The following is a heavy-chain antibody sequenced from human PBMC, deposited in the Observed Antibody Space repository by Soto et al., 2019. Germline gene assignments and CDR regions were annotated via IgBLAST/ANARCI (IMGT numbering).Heavy chain of an antibody. Sequence: GGSLRLSCAASGFSFRTYAMTWVRQAAGQGLEWVSSISGSSDQTYYVDSVRGRFNISRDNSKKTLYLQMDSLRVEDTAKYCCATADGMGVWGQGTTVTVSS. J-gene: IGHJ6*02. V-gene: IGHV3-23*01. CDR2: ISGSSDQT. CDR1: GFSFRTYA. CDR3: ATADGMGV.